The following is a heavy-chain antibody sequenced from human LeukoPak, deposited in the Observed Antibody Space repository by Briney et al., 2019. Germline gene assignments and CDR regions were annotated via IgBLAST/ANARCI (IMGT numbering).Heavy chain of an antibody. CDR3: ARGLWNYVRYYYYYMDV. CDR1: GGSISSGGYS. J-gene: IGHJ6*03. D-gene: IGHD1-7*01. CDR2: IYYSGST. V-gene: IGHV4-30-2*03. Sequence: SQTLSLTCAVSGGSISSGGYSWSWIRQPPGKGLEWIGSIYYSGSTYYNPSLKSRVTISVDTSKNQFSLKLSSVTAADTAVYYCARGLWNYVRYYYYYMDVWGKGTTVTVSS.